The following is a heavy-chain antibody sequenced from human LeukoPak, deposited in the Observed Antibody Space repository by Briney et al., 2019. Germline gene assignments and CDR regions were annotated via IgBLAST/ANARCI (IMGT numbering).Heavy chain of an antibody. CDR2: IWHDGSNN. Sequence: WGSLRLTCTASGVSFSSYGWHWVRQAPGRGLEWVAIIWHDGSNNYYADSGKGVITNYRDHSKKTLGLQTQSLRAEGTGMSYCARERSSGAFHYWGQGTLVTVSS. D-gene: IGHD2-15*01. J-gene: IGHJ4*02. CDR3: ARERSSGAFHY. V-gene: IGHV3-33*01. CDR1: GVSFSSYG.